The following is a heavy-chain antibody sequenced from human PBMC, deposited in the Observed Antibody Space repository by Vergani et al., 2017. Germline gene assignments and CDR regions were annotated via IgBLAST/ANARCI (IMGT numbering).Heavy chain of an antibody. CDR2: ISGNNDDV. D-gene: IGHD2-8*01. J-gene: IGHJ4*02. Sequence: EVQLLESGGGLVQPGGSLRLSCADSGFSFSSYAMTWVRQAPGKGLEWVSSISGNNDDVYYADSVKGRFTISRDNAKNSLHLQMNNLRAEDTAVYYCARQSRDVFCTNGVCPLGYGGQGALVTVSS. CDR1: GFSFSSYA. CDR3: ARQSRDVFCTNGVCPLGY. V-gene: IGHV3-48*01.